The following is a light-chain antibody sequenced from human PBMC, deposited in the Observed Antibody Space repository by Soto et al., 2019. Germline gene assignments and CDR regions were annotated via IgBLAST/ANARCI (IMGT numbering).Light chain of an antibody. CDR2: ENN. Sequence: QSVLTQPPSVSAAPGQKVTISCSGSSYNIGNNYVSWYQQLPRTAPKLLIYENNKRPSGIPDRFSGSKSGTSATLGITGLQTGDEADYYCGTWDSSLSSWVFGGGTKLTVL. J-gene: IGLJ3*02. V-gene: IGLV1-51*02. CDR3: GTWDSSLSSWV. CDR1: SYNIGNNY.